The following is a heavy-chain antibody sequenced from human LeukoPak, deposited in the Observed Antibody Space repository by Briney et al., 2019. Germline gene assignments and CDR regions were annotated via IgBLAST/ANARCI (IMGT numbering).Heavy chain of an antibody. CDR2: IYYSGST. D-gene: IGHD3-22*01. CDR3: AREGGLDSSGYRYFDY. V-gene: IGHV4-31*03. CDR1: GGSISSNNYY. J-gene: IGHJ4*02. Sequence: PSETLSLTCTVSGGSISSNNYYWGWIRQPPGKGLEWIGYIYYSGSTYYNPSLKSRVTISVDTSKNQFSLKLSSVTAADTAVYYCAREGGLDSSGYRYFDYWGQGTLVTVSS.